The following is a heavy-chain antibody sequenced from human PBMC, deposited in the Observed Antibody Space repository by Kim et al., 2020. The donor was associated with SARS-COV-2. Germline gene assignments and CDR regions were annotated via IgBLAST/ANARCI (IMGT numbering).Heavy chain of an antibody. Sequence: KGDGGEKYYVDSLKGRFTISRDNVDNSLYLQMSSLRGEDTAVYYCTRDRYWGQGTLVTVSS. V-gene: IGHV3-7*03. CDR2: KGDGGEK. J-gene: IGHJ4*02. CDR3: TRDRY.